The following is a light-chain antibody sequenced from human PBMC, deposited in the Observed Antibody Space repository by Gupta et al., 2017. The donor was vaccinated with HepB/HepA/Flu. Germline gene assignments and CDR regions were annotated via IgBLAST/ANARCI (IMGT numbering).Light chain of an antibody. Sequence: SALTPPASVSGSPGQSITISCTGTSSDVGGYNYVSWYQHHPGKAPKLMIYDVSNRPSGVSNRFSGSKYGNTAALTIAGLQAEDEADYYCSSYTSSSTLAVFGGGTKLTVL. CDR3: SSYTSSSTLAV. CDR1: SSDVGGYNY. V-gene: IGLV2-14*03. J-gene: IGLJ2*01. CDR2: DVS.